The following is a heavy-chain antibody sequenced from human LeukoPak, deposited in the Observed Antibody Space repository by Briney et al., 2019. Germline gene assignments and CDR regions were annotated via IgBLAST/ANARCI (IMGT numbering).Heavy chain of an antibody. J-gene: IGHJ4*02. V-gene: IGHV1-2*02. Sequence: ASVKVSCKTSGYIFTGYYWHWVRQAPGQGLEWMGWLNPNSGDTHYAQTFQGRVTMTGDTSIKTAYMEVSGLRSDDTAVYYCARVESLALTSIDYWGQGTLVTVSS. D-gene: IGHD3-16*01. CDR2: LNPNSGDT. CDR3: ARVESLALTSIDY. CDR1: GYIFTGYY.